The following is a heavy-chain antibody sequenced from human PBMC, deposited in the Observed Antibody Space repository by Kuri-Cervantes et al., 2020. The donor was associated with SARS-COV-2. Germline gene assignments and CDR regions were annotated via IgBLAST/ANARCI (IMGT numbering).Heavy chain of an antibody. CDR2: IYYSGST. D-gene: IGHD6-19*01. Sequence: GSLRLSCTVSGGSISSYYWSWIRQPPGKGLEWIGYIYYSGSTSYNPSLKSRVTISVDTSKNQFSLKLSSVTAADTAVYYCARQYLAVAPNAFDIWGQGTMVTVSS. J-gene: IGHJ3*02. CDR1: GGSISSYY. V-gene: IGHV4-59*08. CDR3: ARQYLAVAPNAFDI.